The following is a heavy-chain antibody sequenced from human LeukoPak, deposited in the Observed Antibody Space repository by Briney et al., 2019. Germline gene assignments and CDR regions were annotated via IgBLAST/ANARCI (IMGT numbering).Heavy chain of an antibody. CDR2: INLNSGGT. J-gene: IGHJ4*02. D-gene: IGHD4-17*01. CDR1: GYTFTGYY. CDR3: ARGLKVRGVGDLFDY. Sequence: ASVKVSCKASGYTFTGYYMHWVRQAPGQGLEWMGRINLNSGGTNYAQKFQGGGTMTRDTSTSTAYLVQSRLRSADPAVYYCARGLKVRGVGDLFDYWGQGTLVTVSS. V-gene: IGHV1-2*06.